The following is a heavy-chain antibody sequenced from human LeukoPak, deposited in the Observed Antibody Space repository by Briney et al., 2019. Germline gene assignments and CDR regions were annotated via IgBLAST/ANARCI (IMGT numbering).Heavy chain of an antibody. J-gene: IGHJ4*02. Sequence: ASVKVSCKASGYTFTSYGISWVRQAPGQGLEWMGWISAYNGNTNYAQKLQGRVTMTTDTSTSTAYMELRSLRSDDTAVYYCARDQEYSSSSHPFDYWGQGTLVTVSS. CDR1: GYTFTSYG. CDR2: ISAYNGNT. CDR3: ARDQEYSSSSHPFDY. D-gene: IGHD6-6*01. V-gene: IGHV1-18*01.